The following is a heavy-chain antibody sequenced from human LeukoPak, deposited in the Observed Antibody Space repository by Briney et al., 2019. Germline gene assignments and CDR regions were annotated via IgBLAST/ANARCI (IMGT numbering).Heavy chain of an antibody. Sequence: GWSLRLSCAASGFTFSTYPMHWVRQAPGEGLEWVTLISYDGSKTYYADPVKGRLTISRDNSKNTLYLQMNSLRAEDTAVYYCARDYTAMASDYWGQGTLVSVSS. V-gene: IGHV3-30-3*01. CDR3: ARDYTAMASDY. CDR1: GFTFSTYP. J-gene: IGHJ4*02. D-gene: IGHD5-18*01. CDR2: ISYDGSKT.